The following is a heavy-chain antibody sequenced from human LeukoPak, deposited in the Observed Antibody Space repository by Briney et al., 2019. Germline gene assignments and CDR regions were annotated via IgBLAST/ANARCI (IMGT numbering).Heavy chain of an antibody. CDR2: SNPSGGST. CDR1: GDTFTTDY. CDR3: ARARGSGSYYGHDYYYYHYMDV. D-gene: IGHD3-10*01. Sequence: ASVKVSCKASGDTFTTDYIHWVRQGPGQGPEWMGVSNPSGGSTTNAQKFQGRVTMTRDTSTSTVYMELSSLRSEDTAIYYCARARGSGSYYGHDYYYYHYMDVWGKGTTVTVSS. V-gene: IGHV1-46*01. J-gene: IGHJ6*03.